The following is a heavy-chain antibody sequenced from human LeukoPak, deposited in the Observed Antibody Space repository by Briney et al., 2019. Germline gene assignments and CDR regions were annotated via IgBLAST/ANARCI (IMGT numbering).Heavy chain of an antibody. CDR2: IYYSGST. D-gene: IGHD4-17*01. Sequence: SETLSLTCTVSGGSISSGGYYWSWIRQHPGKGLEWIGYIYYSGSTYYNPSLKSRVTISVDTSKNQFSLKLSSVTAADTAVYYCARDGDYGVYGGWFDPWGQGTLVTVSS. CDR3: ARDGDYGVYGGWFDP. J-gene: IGHJ5*02. CDR1: GGSISSGGYY. V-gene: IGHV4-31*03.